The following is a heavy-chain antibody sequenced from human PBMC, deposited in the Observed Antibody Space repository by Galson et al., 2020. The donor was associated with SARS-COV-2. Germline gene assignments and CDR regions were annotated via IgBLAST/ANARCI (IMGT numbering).Heavy chain of an antibody. CDR1: GFTFSSYG. CDR2: ISYDGSNK. CDR3: AKNVFGWYSGSYWVDY. V-gene: IGHV3-30*18. Sequence: GGSLRLSCAASGFTFSSYGMHWVRQAPGKGLEWVAVISYDGSNKYYADSVKGRFTISRDNSKNTLYLQMNSLRAEDTAVYYCAKNVFGWYSGSYWVDYWGQGTLVTVSS. J-gene: IGHJ4*02. D-gene: IGHD1-26*01.